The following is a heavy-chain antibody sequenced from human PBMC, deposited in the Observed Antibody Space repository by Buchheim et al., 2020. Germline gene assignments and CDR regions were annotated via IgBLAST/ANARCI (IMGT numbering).Heavy chain of an antibody. D-gene: IGHD6-19*01. CDR3: ARAVSSGWYNGYYYGMDV. V-gene: IGHV3-21*01. CDR1: GFTFSSYS. Sequence: EVQLVESGGGLVKPGGSLRLSCAASGFTFSSYSMNWVRQAPGKGLEWVSSISSSSSSIYYADSVKGRFTISRDNAKNSLYLQMNSLRAEDTAVYYCARAVSSGWYNGYYYGMDVWGQGTT. CDR2: ISSSSSSI. J-gene: IGHJ6*02.